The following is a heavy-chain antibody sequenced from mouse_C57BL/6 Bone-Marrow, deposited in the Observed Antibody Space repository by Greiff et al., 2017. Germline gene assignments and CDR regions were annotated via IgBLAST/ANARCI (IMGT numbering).Heavy chain of an antibody. CDR2: ISSGGSYT. CDR1: GFTFSSYG. Sequence: EVKVVESGGDLVKPGGSLKLSCAASGFTFSSYGMSWVRQTPDKRLEWVATISSGGSYTYYPDSVKGRFTISRDNAKNTLYLQMSSLKSEDTAMYYGARRGPVYAMDYWGQGTSVTVSS. CDR3: ARRGPVYAMDY. J-gene: IGHJ4*01. V-gene: IGHV5-6*02.